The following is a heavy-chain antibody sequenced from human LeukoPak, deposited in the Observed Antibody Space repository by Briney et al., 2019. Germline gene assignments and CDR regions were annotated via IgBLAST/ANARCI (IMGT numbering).Heavy chain of an antibody. V-gene: IGHV3-23*01. J-gene: IGHJ4*02. CDR2: ISGSGGST. CDR3: AKIVHDFWSAYYYFDY. D-gene: IGHD3-3*01. CDR1: GFTFSSYA. Sequence: HPGGSLRLSCAASGFTFSSYAMSWVRQAPGKGLEWVSAISGSGGSTYYADSVKGRFTISRDNSKNTLYLQMNSLRAEDTAVYYCAKIVHDFWSAYYYFDYWGQGTLVTVSS.